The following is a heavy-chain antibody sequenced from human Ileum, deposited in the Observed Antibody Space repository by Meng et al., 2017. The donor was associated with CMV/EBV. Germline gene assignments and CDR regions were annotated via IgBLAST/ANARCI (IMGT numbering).Heavy chain of an antibody. CDR2: IKQDGSER. J-gene: IGHJ4*02. D-gene: IGHD2-2*03. Sequence: GGSLRLSCAGSGFTFSGYWMSWVRQAPGKGLEWVANIKQDGSERYYMDSVKGRFTISRDNSKNSLDLQMNSLRAEDTAMYYCARDIGYCTSSTCYYDVAGPNDSWGQGTLVTVSS. V-gene: IGHV3-7*01. CDR1: GFTFSGYW. CDR3: ARDIGYCTSSTCYYDVAGPNDS.